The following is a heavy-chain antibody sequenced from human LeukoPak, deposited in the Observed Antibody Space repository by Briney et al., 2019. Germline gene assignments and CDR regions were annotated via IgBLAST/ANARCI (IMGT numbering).Heavy chain of an antibody. J-gene: IGHJ4*02. Sequence: PGGSLRLSCAASGFTFSSYWMHCVRHTPGKGLVWVSRINSDGSSTSYADSVKGRFTISRDNAKNTLYLQMNSLRAEDTAVYYCARELYSGSYYGVDYWGQGTRVTVSS. V-gene: IGHV3-74*01. CDR3: ARELYSGSYYGVDY. CDR2: INSDGSST. CDR1: GFTFSSYW. D-gene: IGHD1-26*01.